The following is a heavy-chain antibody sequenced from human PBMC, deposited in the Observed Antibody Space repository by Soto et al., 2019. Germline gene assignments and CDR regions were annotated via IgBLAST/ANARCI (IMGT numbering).Heavy chain of an antibody. Sequence: QVQLVQSGAEVKKPGASVKISCRASGFNFATHAIHWLRHAPGHSLEWMGWVNVGNDYRRYSQKFQGRVTFTRDTSASTAYMELTSLRSDDSAMYYCARWAVAFEEALLADYWGQGSLVTVSS. V-gene: IGHV1-3*01. D-gene: IGHD3-10*01. J-gene: IGHJ4*02. CDR1: GFNFATHA. CDR2: VNVGNDYR. CDR3: ARWAVAFEEALLADY.